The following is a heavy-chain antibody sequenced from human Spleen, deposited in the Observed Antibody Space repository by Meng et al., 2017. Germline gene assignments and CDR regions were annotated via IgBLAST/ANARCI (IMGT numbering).Heavy chain of an antibody. CDR1: GFTFYSYG. D-gene: IGHD5-12*01. CDR3: ARDGPHYDVDY. V-gene: IGHV3-33*01. J-gene: IGHJ4*02. Sequence: QGQVVVLGGWVVQAGRSLRLSWKTSGFTFYSYGMHWVSQAPGKGLEWVALITSDGTNKYYADSVKGRFTISRDNSKNTLYLQINSLRAEDTAMYFCARDGPHYDVDYWGQGTLVTVSS. CDR2: ITSDGTNK.